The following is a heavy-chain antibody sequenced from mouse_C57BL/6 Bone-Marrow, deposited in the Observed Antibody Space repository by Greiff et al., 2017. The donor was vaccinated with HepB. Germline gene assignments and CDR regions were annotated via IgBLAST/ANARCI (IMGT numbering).Heavy chain of an antibody. CDR1: GFTFSNYW. CDR3: TAGSSLYAMDY. D-gene: IGHD1-1*01. Sequence: EVKLVESGGGLVQPGGSMKLSCVASGFTFSNYWMNWVRQSPEKGLEWVAQIRLKSDNYATHYAESVKGRFTISRDDSKSSVYLQMNNLRAEDTGIYYCTAGSSLYAMDYWGQGTSVTVSS. J-gene: IGHJ4*01. V-gene: IGHV6-3*01. CDR2: IRLKSDNYAT.